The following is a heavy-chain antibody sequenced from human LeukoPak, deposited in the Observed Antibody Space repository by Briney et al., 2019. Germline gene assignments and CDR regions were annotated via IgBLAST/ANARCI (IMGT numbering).Heavy chain of an antibody. CDR3: ASQRGYYYDSSGYYALDY. V-gene: IGHV3-23*01. CDR2: ISGSGGDT. CDR1: GFTFSSYP. D-gene: IGHD3-22*01. J-gene: IGHJ4*02. Sequence: GGSLRLSCAASGFTFSSYPMSWVRQAPGKGLGWVSAISGSGGDTYYADSLRGRFTISRDNSKNTLYLQMNSLRAEDTAVYYCASQRGYYYDSSGYYALDYWGQGTLVAVSS.